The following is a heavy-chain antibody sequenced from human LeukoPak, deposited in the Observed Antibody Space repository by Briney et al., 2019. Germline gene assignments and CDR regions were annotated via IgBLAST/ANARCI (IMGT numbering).Heavy chain of an antibody. CDR2: IYSGGST. D-gene: IGHD5-24*01. CDR3: ARDGWLQPEDAFDI. V-gene: IGHV3-53*01. J-gene: IGHJ3*02. CDR1: GFTVSSNY. Sequence: GGSLRLSCAASGFTVSSNYMSWVRQAPGKGLEWVSVIYSGGSTYYADSVKGRFTISRDNSKNTLYLQMNSLRAEDTAVYYCARDGWLQPEDAFDIWGRGTMVTVSS.